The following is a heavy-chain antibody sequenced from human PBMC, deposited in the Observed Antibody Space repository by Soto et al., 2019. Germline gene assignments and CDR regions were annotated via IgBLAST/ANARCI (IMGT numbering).Heavy chain of an antibody. CDR3: AREVGGYSYDNANNYYYYYGMDV. CDR1: GGSISSSNW. J-gene: IGHJ6*02. CDR2: IYHSGST. V-gene: IGHV4-4*02. D-gene: IGHD5-18*01. Sequence: QVQLQESGPGLVKPSGTLSLTCAVSGGSISSSNWWSWVRQPPGKGLEWIGEIYHSGSTNYNPSLKSRVTISVDKSKNQFSLKLSSVTAADTAVYYCAREVGGYSYDNANNYYYYYGMDVWGQGTTVTVSS.